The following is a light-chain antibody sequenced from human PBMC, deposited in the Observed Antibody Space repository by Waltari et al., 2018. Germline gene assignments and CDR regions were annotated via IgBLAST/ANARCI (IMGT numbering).Light chain of an antibody. V-gene: IGKV4-1*01. CDR1: QTILYNSNNKNY. J-gene: IGKJ2*01. CDR3: QQYCDNPRT. Sequence: EIVMTQSPESLAVSLGARATITCKSSQTILYNSNNKNYLAWYQQKPGQPPRLLIYWASSRDSGVPDRFSGSGSGTDFTRTISSLQAEDVAVYYCQQYCDNPRTFGQGTRLEIK. CDR2: WAS.